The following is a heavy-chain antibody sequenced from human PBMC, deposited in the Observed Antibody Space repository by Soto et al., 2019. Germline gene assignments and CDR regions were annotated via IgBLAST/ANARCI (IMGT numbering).Heavy chain of an antibody. Sequence: LCLRWTVAWGSSRDEGYHWTWIRQSPGKGLEWIGYIHYSGSIIYNPSFKSRVTISVDTSKNQFSLQLSSVTAADTAVYFCAKDILERRYYYYGMDVWGQGTTVTVSS. J-gene: IGHJ6*02. CDR2: IHYSGSI. V-gene: IGHV4-30-4*08. CDR3: AKDILERRYYYYGMDV. CDR1: WGSSRDEGYH. D-gene: IGHD1-1*01.